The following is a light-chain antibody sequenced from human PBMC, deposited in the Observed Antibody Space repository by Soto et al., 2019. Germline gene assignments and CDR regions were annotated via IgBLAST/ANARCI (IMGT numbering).Light chain of an antibody. CDR2: DAS. V-gene: IGKV3-20*01. Sequence: EIVMTQSPATLSVSPGDRATLSCRASQSVSSNLAWYQQKPGQAPRLLIYDASTRATGIPDRFSGSGSGTDFTLTISRLEPEDFAVYYCQQYGGSPVTFGQGTRLE. CDR3: QQYGGSPVT. J-gene: IGKJ5*01. CDR1: QSVSSN.